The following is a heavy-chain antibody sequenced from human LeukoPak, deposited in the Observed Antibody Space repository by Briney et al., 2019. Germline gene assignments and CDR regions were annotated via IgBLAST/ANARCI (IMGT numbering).Heavy chain of an antibody. V-gene: IGHV3-23*01. D-gene: IGHD3-10*01. CDR1: GFTFSSYA. Sequence: GGSLRLSCAASGFTFSSYAMSWVRQAPGKGLEWVSAISGSGGSTYYADSVKGRFTISRDNSKNTLYLQMNSLRAEDTAVYYGAKDITMVRGVDAVDYWGQGTLVTASS. CDR3: AKDITMVRGVDAVDY. CDR2: ISGSGGST. J-gene: IGHJ4*02.